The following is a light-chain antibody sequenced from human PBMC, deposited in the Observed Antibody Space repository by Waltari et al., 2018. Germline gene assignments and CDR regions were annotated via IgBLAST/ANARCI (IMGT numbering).Light chain of an antibody. J-gene: IGKJ1*01. V-gene: IGKV3-15*01. CDR2: GAS. Sequence: EIVMTHSPATLSVSPGERATLSCMASQSVSSNLAWDQQKPCQAPMLLIYGASTRATGIPARFSGSGSGTEFTLTISSMQSEDFAVYYCQQYNNWPRTFGQGTKVEIK. CDR1: QSVSSN. CDR3: QQYNNWPRT.